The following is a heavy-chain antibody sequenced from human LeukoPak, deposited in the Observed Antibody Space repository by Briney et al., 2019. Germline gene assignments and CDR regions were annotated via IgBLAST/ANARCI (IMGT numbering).Heavy chain of an antibody. CDR2: IKSKTDGGTT. V-gene: IGHV3-15*01. D-gene: IGHD2-21*02. CDR1: GCTFSNAW. CDR3: TTGSIVVVTANVY. J-gene: IGHJ4*02. Sequence: GGSLRLSCAASGCTFSNAWMSWVRQAPGKGLEWVGRIKSKTDGGTTDYAAPVKGRFTISRDDSKNTLYLQMNSLKTEDTAVYYCTTGSIVVVTANVYWGQGTLVTVSS.